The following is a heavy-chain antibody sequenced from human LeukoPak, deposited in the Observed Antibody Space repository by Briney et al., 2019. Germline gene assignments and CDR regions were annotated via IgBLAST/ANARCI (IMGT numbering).Heavy chain of an antibody. V-gene: IGHV4-38-2*01. J-gene: IGHJ4*02. D-gene: IGHD3-22*01. Sequence: PSETLSLTCAVSGYSISSGYYWAWIRQPPGKGLEWIGSIYHSGSTYYDPSLKSRVTLSVDTSKSQFSLNLSSLTAADTAVFYCARQPHYYDTSAYYPSHFDYWGLGTLVTVAS. CDR1: GYSISSGYY. CDR3: ARQPHYYDTSAYYPSHFDY. CDR2: IYHSGST.